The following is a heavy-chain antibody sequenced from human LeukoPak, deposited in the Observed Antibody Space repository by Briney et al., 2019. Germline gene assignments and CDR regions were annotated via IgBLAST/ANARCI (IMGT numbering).Heavy chain of an antibody. Sequence: ASVKVSCKASGYTFTGYYMHWVRQAPGQGLEWMGWINPNSGGTNYAQKFQGRVTMTRDTSISTAYMELSRLRSDDTAVYYCARDLSPRIQLWYLDYWGQGTLVTVSS. D-gene: IGHD5-18*01. CDR1: GYTFTGYY. V-gene: IGHV1-2*02. CDR2: INPNSGGT. J-gene: IGHJ4*02. CDR3: ARDLSPRIQLWYLDY.